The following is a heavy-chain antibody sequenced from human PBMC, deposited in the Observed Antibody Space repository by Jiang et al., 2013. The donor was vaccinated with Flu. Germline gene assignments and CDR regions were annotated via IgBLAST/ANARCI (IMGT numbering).Heavy chain of an antibody. CDR1: GFTFSDYY. J-gene: IGHJ6*04. V-gene: IGHV3-11*06. Sequence: RLSCAASGFTFSDYYMSWIRQAPGKGLEWVSYISSSSSYTNYADSVKGRFTISRDNAKNSLYLQMNSLRAEDTAVYYCAREGDIVLIGGMDVWGKGTTVTVSS. CDR2: ISSSSSYT. D-gene: IGHD2-8*01. CDR3: AREGDIVLIGGMDV.